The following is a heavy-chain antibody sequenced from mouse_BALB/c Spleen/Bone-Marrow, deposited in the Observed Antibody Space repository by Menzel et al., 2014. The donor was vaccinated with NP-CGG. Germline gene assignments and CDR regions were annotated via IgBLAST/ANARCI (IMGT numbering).Heavy chain of an antibody. Sequence: EVQVVESGGGLVKPGGSLKLSCAASGFTFSSYGMSWVRQTPEKRLEWVASISGGGSTYYPDNVKGRFTISRDNARNILYLQMCGLRSEDTAMYYCARKGWLLFDYWGQGTTLTVSS. CDR3: ARKGWLLFDY. V-gene: IGHV5-6-5*01. CDR2: ISGGGST. J-gene: IGHJ2*01. D-gene: IGHD2-3*01. CDR1: GFTFSSYG.